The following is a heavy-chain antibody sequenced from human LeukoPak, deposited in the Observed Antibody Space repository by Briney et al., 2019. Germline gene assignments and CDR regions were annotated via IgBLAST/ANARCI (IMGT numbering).Heavy chain of an antibody. CDR2: INPSGGST. CDR1: GYTFTSYY. D-gene: IGHD2-2*03. Sequence: ASVNVSCKASGYTFTSYYMHWVRQAAGQGLERMGIINPSGGSTSYAQKFQGRVTMTRDTSTSTVYMELSSLRSEDTAVYYCARAVDIVVVPAARGGNWFDPWGQGTLVTVSS. V-gene: IGHV1-46*01. J-gene: IGHJ5*02. CDR3: ARAVDIVVVPAARGGNWFDP.